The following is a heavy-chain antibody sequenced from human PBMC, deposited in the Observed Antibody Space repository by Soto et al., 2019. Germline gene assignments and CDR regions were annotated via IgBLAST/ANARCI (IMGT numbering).Heavy chain of an antibody. CDR1: GGSISSYY. CDR2: IYYSGST. Sequence: RSLTCTVSGGSISSYYWSWIRQPPGKGLEWIGYIYYSGSTNYNPSLKSRVTISEDTSKNQFSLKLSSVTAADTAVYYCASSLDYYDSSGYYCAYYGMDVWGQGTTVTVSS. CDR3: ASSLDYYDSSGYYCAYYGMDV. J-gene: IGHJ6*02. V-gene: IGHV4-59*01. D-gene: IGHD3-22*01.